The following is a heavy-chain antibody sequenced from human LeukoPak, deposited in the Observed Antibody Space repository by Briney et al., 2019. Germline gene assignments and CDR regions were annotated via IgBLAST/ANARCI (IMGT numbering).Heavy chain of an antibody. Sequence: SETLSLTCAASGNSISSGNYWGWIRQPPGKGLEWVGNIYHTGSTYYNPSLKGRVTISGDTSKNQFSLKLSSVTAADTAVYYCARCQHYFDSSASPRPYYFDYWGRGTLVTVSS. J-gene: IGHJ4*02. CDR2: IYHTGST. D-gene: IGHD3-22*01. CDR1: GNSISSGNY. CDR3: ARCQHYFDSSASPRPYYFDY. V-gene: IGHV4-38-2*01.